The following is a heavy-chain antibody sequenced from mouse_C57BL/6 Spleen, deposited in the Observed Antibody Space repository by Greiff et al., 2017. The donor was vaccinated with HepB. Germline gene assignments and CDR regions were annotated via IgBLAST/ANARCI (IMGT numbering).Heavy chain of an antibody. V-gene: IGHV1-82*01. CDR2: IYPGDGDT. D-gene: IGHD1-1*01. CDR3: ARTITTVVDWYFDV. CDR1: GYAFSSSW. Sequence: VQLQQSGPELVKPGASVKISCKASGYAFSSSWMNWVKQRPGKGLEWIGRIYPGDGDTNYNGKFKGKATLTADKSSRTAYMQLSSLTSEDSAVYFCARTITTVVDWYFDVWGTGTTVTVSS. J-gene: IGHJ1*03.